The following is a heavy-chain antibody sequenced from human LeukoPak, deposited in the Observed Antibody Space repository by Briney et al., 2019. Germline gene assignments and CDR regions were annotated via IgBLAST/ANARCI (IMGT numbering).Heavy chain of an antibody. CDR1: GGTFSSYA. CDR3: ARGSIVVVGARVPFYFDY. J-gene: IGHJ4*02. Sequence: SVKVSCKASGGTFSSYAISWVRQAPGQGLEWMGGIIPIFGTANYAQKFQGRVTITTDESTSTAYMELSSLRSEDTAVYYCARGSIVVVGARVPFYFDYWGQGTLVTVSS. D-gene: IGHD2-15*01. CDR2: IIPIFGTA. V-gene: IGHV1-69*05.